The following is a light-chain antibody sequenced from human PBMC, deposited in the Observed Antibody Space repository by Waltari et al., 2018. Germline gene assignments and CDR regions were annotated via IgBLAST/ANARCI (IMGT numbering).Light chain of an antibody. Sequence: QSVLTQPPSTSGTPGQTVTISCSGSSSNIGTNTVTWYQQFPGTAPKVLVFANYLRTAVVPNRFSASTSGTSSSLVFRGLQSEDAGDYFCAAWDGSLIGRVFGGGATLTVL. CDR1: SSNIGTNT. J-gene: IGLJ3*02. CDR2: ANY. CDR3: AAWDGSLIGRV. V-gene: IGLV1-44*01.